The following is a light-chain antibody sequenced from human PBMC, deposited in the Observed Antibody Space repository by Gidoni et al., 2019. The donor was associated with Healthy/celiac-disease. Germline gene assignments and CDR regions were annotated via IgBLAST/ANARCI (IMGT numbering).Light chain of an antibody. CDR1: QGISSY. CDR2: AAS. J-gene: IGKJ2*01. CDR3: QQYYSYPYT. V-gene: IGKV1-8*01. Sequence: IRMTQSPSSFSASTGDRVTITCRASQGISSYLAWYQQKPGKAPKLLIYAASTLQSGVPSRFSGSGSGTDFTLTISCLQSEDFATYYCQQYYSYPYTFGQXTKLEIK.